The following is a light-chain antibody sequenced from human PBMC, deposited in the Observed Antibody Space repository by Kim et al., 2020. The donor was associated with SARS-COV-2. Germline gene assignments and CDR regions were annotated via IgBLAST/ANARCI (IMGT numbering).Light chain of an antibody. CDR1: RSDVGSYNL. CDR3: CSYAGSTSWV. CDR2: EGS. V-gene: IGLV2-23*01. Sequence: GQSITIYCSGTRSDVGSYNLVSWYQQHPGKAPKLMIYEGSKRPSGVSNRFSGSKSGNTASLTISGLQAEDDADYYCCSYAGSTSWVFGGGTQLTVL. J-gene: IGLJ3*02.